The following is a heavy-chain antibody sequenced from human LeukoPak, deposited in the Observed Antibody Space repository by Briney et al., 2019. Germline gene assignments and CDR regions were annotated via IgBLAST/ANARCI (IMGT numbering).Heavy chain of an antibody. CDR3: ARRVIVHTLDI. CDR1: GDSIRSSSYY. J-gene: IGHJ3*02. D-gene: IGHD3-22*01. CDR2: IYYSGTT. V-gene: IGHV4-39*01. Sequence: PSETLSLTCIVSGDSIRSSSYYWAWIRQSPGKGLEWIGSIYYSGTTFYNPSLKSRLTISQDTSRNQFSLSLSSVTAADTAVYYCARRVIVHTLDIWGQGTMVTVSP.